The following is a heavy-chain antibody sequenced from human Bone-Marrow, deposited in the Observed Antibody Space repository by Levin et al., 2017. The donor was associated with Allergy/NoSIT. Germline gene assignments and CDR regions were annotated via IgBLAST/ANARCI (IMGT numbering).Heavy chain of an antibody. D-gene: IGHD3-16*02. Sequence: GGSLRLSCAASGFTFSNAWMSWVRQAPGKGLEWVGRIKSKTDGGTTDYAAPVKGRFTISRDDSKNTLYLQMNSLKTEDTAVYYCTTDMGNDVVPVIRGGVHFDYWGQGTLVTVSS. CDR1: GFTFSNAW. CDR2: IKSKTDGGTT. V-gene: IGHV3-15*01. CDR3: TTDMGNDVVPVIRGGVHFDY. J-gene: IGHJ4*02.